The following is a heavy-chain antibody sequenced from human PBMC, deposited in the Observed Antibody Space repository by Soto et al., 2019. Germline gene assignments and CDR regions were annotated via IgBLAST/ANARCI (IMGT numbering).Heavy chain of an antibody. CDR1: SGSFSGYY. V-gene: IGHV4-34*01. CDR3: ARAPKVSGSSQTRPDF. Sequence: QVQLHQWGAGLLKPSETLSLACSICSGSFSGYYWSWIRQPPGKGLEWIGEISQSGNTNYSPSLKSRVFISIDTSKKQFSLNLASVSAADTAVYYCARAPKVSGSSQTRPDFWGQGTLVTVSS. CDR2: ISQSGNT. J-gene: IGHJ4*02. D-gene: IGHD6-6*01.